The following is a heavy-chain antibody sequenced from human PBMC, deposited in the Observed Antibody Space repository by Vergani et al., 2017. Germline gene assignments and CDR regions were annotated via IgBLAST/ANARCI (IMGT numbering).Heavy chain of an antibody. CDR2: ISGSGGST. CDR1: GFTFSSYA. D-gene: IGHD6-19*01. CDR3: ASLVSGWYDSDY. Sequence: EVQLLESGGGLVQPGGSLRLSCAASGFTFSSYAMSWVRQAPGKGLEWVSAISGSGGSTYYADSVKGRFTISGDNSKNTLYLQMNSLRAEDTAVYYCASLVSGWYDSDYWGQGTLVTVSS. V-gene: IGHV3-23*01. J-gene: IGHJ4*02.